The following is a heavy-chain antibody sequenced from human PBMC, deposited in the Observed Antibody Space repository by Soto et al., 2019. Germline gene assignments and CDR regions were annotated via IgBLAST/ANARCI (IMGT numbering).Heavy chain of an antibody. Sequence: QVQLQESGPGLVKPSQTLSLTCTVSGGSISSGGYYWSWIRQHPGKGLEWIGYIYYSGSTYYNPARQRRVTIAVDTSKNQFSLKLSSVTAADTAVYYCARDRSSSWWDYYYGMDVWGQGTTVTVSS. CDR3: ARDRSSSWWDYYYGMDV. CDR2: IYYSGST. V-gene: IGHV4-31*03. CDR1: GGSISSGGYY. D-gene: IGHD6-6*01. J-gene: IGHJ6*02.